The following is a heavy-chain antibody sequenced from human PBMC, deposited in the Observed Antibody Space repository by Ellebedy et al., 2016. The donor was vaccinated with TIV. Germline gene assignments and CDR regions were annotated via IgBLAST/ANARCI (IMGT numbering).Heavy chain of an antibody. V-gene: IGHV3-30*18. CDR3: AKDACFGPCSLAWGHFDL. J-gene: IGHJ2*01. CDR1: GFLFNKYG. CDR2: ISADGTKD. D-gene: IGHD7-27*01. Sequence: GESLKISXIGSGFLFNKYGMSWVRQAPGKGLEWVTHISADGTKDFSTDSVKGRFTILRDNSKNTVWLHMNRLRADDTAMYFCAKDACFGPCSLAWGHFDLWGRGTLVTVSS.